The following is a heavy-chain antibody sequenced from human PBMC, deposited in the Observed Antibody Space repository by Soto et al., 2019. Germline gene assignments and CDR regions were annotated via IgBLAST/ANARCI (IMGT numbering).Heavy chain of an antibody. CDR3: VTGYSSGWSVIY. Sequence: PGGSLRLSCSASGFTFRIYTMLWVRQAPGKGLEYVSAISDAGGGTYYADSVKGRFTISRDDPKNTLYLQMGNLRAEDTAVYYCVTGYSSGWSVIYWGQGTLVTVSS. CDR2: ISDAGGGT. D-gene: IGHD6-19*01. J-gene: IGHJ4*02. CDR1: GFTFRIYT. V-gene: IGHV3-64D*06.